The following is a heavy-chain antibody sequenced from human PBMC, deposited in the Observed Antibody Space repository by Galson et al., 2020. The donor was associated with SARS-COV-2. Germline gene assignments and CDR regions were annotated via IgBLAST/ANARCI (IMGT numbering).Heavy chain of an antibody. V-gene: IGHV4-31*03. CDR3: ARGDNWNLLTPHFDY. CDR1: GGSISSGGYY. J-gene: IGHJ4*02. Sequence: SETLSLTCTVSGGSISSGGYYWSWIRQHPGKGLEWIGYIYYSGSTYYNPSLKSRVTISVDTSKNQFSLKLSSVTAADTAVYYCARGDNWNLLTPHFDYWGQGTLVTVSS. D-gene: IGHD1-7*01. CDR2: IYYSGST.